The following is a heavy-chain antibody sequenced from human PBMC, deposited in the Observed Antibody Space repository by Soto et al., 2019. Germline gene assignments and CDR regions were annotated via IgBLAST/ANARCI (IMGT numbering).Heavy chain of an antibody. CDR3: AKARRSYDSSGYCFDY. CDR1: GFTFSNYA. CDR2: ISFDGSKK. D-gene: IGHD3-22*01. J-gene: IGHJ4*02. Sequence: GGSLRLSCAASGFTFSNYAMHWVRQAPGKGLEWVAVISFDGSKKYYVESVKGRFTISRDNSKSTLYVQMNSLRAEDTALYYCAKARRSYDSSGYCFDYWGQGTLVTVSS. V-gene: IGHV3-30*18.